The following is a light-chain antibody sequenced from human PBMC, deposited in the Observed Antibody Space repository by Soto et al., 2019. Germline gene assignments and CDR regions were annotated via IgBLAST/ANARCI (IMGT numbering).Light chain of an antibody. V-gene: IGLV1-47*02. CDR2: SNT. J-gene: IGLJ2*01. Sequence: SVLTQPRSATGTPGQRATTSCSGNSSNIGSNYVYWYQQFPGAAPKLFIYSNTQRPSGVPDRISGSKYGTSASLAIRGLRSEDEADDYGASWDDSVSGRVFGGGTKVTVL. CDR3: ASWDDSVSGRV. CDR1: SSNIGSNY.